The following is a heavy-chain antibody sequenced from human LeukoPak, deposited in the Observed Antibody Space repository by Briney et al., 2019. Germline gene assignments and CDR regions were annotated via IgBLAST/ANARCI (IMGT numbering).Heavy chain of an antibody. Sequence: GGSLRLSCGASGFTFTTYGMNWVRQAPGRGLEWVSTISGSGGTTYYADSVKGRFTISRDNSKNTLYLQMNSLRAADTAVYYCAKDVTSYMVRGVIRGPYYFDYWGQGTLVTVSS. V-gene: IGHV3-23*01. CDR3: AKDVTSYMVRGVIRGPYYFDY. D-gene: IGHD3-10*01. CDR2: ISGSGGTT. J-gene: IGHJ4*02. CDR1: GFTFTTYG.